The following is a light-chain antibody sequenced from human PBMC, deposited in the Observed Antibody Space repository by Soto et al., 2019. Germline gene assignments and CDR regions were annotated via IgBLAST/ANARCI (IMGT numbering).Light chain of an antibody. CDR2: END. CDR1: SSNIGVTS. V-gene: IGLV1-51*02. Sequence: QSVLTQPPSVSAAPGQKVTISCSGSSSNIGVTSVSWYQQPPEAAPKLLIYENDKRPSWIPDRFSGSKSGTSATLRITGRQNGDDADYYCCTWDRSLSADVFGTGTKLTVL. CDR3: CTWDRSLSADV. J-gene: IGLJ1*01.